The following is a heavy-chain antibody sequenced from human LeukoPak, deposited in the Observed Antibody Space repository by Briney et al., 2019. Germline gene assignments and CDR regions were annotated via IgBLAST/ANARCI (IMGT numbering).Heavy chain of an antibody. J-gene: IGHJ4*02. CDR3: VKDGFCSSTGCYPNHFDS. Sequence: PGRSLRLSCAASGFTFSTYGIHWVRQAPGKGLEWVALISNDGTDKYYADSVKGRFTISRDNSKNTLDLQMNSLSTEDTAVYYCVKDGFCSSTGCYPNHFDSWGQGTLVTVSS. D-gene: IGHD2-2*01. CDR1: GFTFSTYG. V-gene: IGHV3-30*18. CDR2: ISNDGTDK.